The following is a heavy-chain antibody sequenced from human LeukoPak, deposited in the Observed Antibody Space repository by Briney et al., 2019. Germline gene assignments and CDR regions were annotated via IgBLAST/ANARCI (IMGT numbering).Heavy chain of an antibody. CDR3: ATPASGYYNWNREYYFDY. Sequence: GASVKVSCEVSGYTLAELSMHWVRQAPGKGLEWMGGFDPEDGETIYAQKFQGRVTMTEDTSTDTAYMELSSLRSEDTAVYYCATPASGYYNWNREYYFDYWGQGTLVTVSS. V-gene: IGHV1-24*01. J-gene: IGHJ4*02. D-gene: IGHD1/OR15-1a*01. CDR2: FDPEDGET. CDR1: GYTLAELS.